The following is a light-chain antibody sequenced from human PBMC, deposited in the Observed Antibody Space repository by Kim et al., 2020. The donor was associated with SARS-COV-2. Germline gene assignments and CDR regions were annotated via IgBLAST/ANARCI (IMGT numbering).Light chain of an antibody. CDR1: KLEDKY. Sequence: SYELTQPPSVSVSPGQTAIITCSGDKLEDKYAYWYQQRPGQSPVVVIYQDSKRPSGIPERFSGSNSGNTATLTISGAQAMDEADYYCQAWDTITAVFGGGTQLSVL. CDR3: QAWDTITAV. V-gene: IGLV3-1*01. J-gene: IGLJ2*01. CDR2: QDS.